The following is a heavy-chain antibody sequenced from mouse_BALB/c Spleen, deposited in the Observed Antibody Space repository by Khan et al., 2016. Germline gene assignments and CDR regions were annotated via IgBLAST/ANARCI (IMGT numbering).Heavy chain of an antibody. CDR3: ARTERRGYFDY. J-gene: IGHJ2*01. Sequence: QVQLQQSGAELMKPGASVKISCKATGYTFSSYWIEWVKQRPGHGLEWIGEILPGSGSTNYNEKFRGKATFTADTSSNTAYMQLSSLTSEDSAVHCCARTERRGYFDYWGQGTTLTVSA. V-gene: IGHV1-9*01. CDR1: GYTFSSYW. CDR2: ILPGSGST.